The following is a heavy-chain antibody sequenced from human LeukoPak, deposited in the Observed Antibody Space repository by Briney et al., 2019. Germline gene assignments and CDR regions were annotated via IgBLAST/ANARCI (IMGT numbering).Heavy chain of an antibody. CDR1: GFTFDDYA. V-gene: IGHV3-43*02. D-gene: IGHD3-22*01. CDR3: AKGTLENYYDSSGYQEDY. CDR2: ISGDGGST. Sequence: GGSLRLSCAASGFTFDDYAMHWVRQAPGKGLEWVSLISGDGGSTYYADSVKGRFTISRDNSKNSLYLQMNSLRTEDTASYYCAKGTLENYYDSSGYQEDYWGQGTLVTVSS. J-gene: IGHJ4*02.